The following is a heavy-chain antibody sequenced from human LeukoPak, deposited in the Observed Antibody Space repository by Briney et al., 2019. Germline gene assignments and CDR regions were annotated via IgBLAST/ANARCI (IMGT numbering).Heavy chain of an antibody. V-gene: IGHV4-39*02. CDR3: ARDGRNWNLHYYFDY. D-gene: IGHD1-7*01. J-gene: IGHJ4*02. Sequence: SETLSLTCTVSGGSITSSSAYNWGWIRQPPGKGLEWIGTIHSRGSTYYNPSLKSRVTISVDTSKNQFSLKLSSVTAADTAVYYCARDGRNWNLHYYFDYWGQGTLVTVSS. CDR2: IHSRGST. CDR1: GGSITSSSAYN.